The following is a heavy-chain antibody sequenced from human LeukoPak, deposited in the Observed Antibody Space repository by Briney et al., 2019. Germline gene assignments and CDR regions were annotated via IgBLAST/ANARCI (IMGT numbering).Heavy chain of an antibody. CDR1: GYTFTGYY. V-gene: IGHV1-2*06. CDR2: INPNSGGT. J-gene: IGHJ4*02. CDR3: ARDHEMVYAIRH. D-gene: IGHD2-8*01. Sequence: ASXXVSCKASGYTFTGYYMQWVRQAPGQGLEWMGRINPNSGGTNYAQKFQGRVTMTRDTSISTAYMELSRLRSDDTAVYYCARDHEMVYAIRHWGQGTLVTVSS.